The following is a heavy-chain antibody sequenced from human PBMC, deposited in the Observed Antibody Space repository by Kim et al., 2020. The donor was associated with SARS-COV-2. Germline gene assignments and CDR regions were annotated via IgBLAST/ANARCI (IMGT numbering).Heavy chain of an antibody. CDR2: MYYSGGT. CDR1: PGSIASSSYY. J-gene: IGHJ3*02. CDR3: ARQSVGAFDI. Sequence: SETLSPTCSVSPGSIASSSYYWGWIRQPPGKGLEWIGNMYYSGGTYYNPSLKSRVTMSVDTSKNQFSLNLRSVTAADTAVYYCARQSVGAFDIWIQGTMV. V-gene: IGHV4-39*01.